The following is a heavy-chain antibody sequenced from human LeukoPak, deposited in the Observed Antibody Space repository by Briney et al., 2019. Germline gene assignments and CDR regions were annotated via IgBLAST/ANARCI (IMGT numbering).Heavy chain of an antibody. CDR2: IKQDGSEK. Sequence: GGSLRLSCAASGFTFSSYLMSWVRQAPGKGLEWVANIKQDGSEKYYVDSVKGRFTISRDNAKNSLYLQMNSLRAGDTAVYYCASGSSSNWFDPWGQGTLVTVSS. D-gene: IGHD6-6*01. J-gene: IGHJ5*02. CDR1: GFTFSSYL. CDR3: ASGSSSNWFDP. V-gene: IGHV3-7*02.